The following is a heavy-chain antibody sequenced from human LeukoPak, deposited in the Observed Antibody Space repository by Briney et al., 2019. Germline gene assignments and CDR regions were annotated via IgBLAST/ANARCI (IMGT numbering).Heavy chain of an antibody. D-gene: IGHD2-21*01. CDR1: GFTFTNYW. CDR2: LRQDASEI. J-gene: IGHJ4*02. Sequence: GGSLRLSCVASGFTFTNYWMSWVRQAPAEGLEWVASLRQDASEIHYVDSVESRFTISRDNAQRSVFLQMNRLRVEDTAVYYCERGGYYRYDYWGQGTLVTVSS. CDR3: ERGGYYRYDY. V-gene: IGHV3-7*01.